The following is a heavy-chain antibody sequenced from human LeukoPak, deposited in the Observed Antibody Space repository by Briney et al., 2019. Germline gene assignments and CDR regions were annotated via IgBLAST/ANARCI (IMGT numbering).Heavy chain of an antibody. D-gene: IGHD1-26*01. CDR3: ARDRGYIGSSVEDINWFDP. V-gene: IGHV4-4*07. J-gene: IGHJ5*02. Sequence: PSETLSLTCTVSGGSISGYYWSWFRQPAGKGLEWIGRIYTSGSTNYNPSLMSRVTMSVDTSRNQFSLRLSSVTAADTAVYYCARDRGYIGSSVEDINWFDPWGQGTLVTVSS. CDR2: IYTSGST. CDR1: GGSISGYY.